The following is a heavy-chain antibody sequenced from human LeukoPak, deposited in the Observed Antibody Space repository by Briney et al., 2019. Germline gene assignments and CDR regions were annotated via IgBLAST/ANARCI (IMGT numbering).Heavy chain of an antibody. Sequence: ASVKVSCKASGGTFSSYAISWVRQAPGQGLEWMGWISANNGNTKYAQNFQDRVTITTNTSASTAYMELRSLRSDDTALYFCARDYGDYAYWYFDLWGRGSLVIVSS. CDR3: ARDYGDYAYWYFDL. CDR2: ISANNGNT. J-gene: IGHJ2*01. V-gene: IGHV1-18*01. CDR1: GGTFSSYA. D-gene: IGHD4-17*01.